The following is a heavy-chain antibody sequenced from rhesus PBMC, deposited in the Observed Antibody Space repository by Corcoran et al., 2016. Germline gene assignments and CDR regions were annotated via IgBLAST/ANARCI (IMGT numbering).Heavy chain of an antibody. CDR1: GGSLSSGYYY. Sequence: QVQLQESGPGLVKPSETLSLTCAVSGGSLSSGYYYWSGIRQPRGKGLEWIGYITYSVSTSYNPSLKSRVTISRDTSKNQFSLKLSSVTAADTAVYYCARDYYSGIEFWGQGALVTVSS. CDR2: ITYSVST. V-gene: IGHV4-122*02. D-gene: IGHD3-16*01. J-gene: IGHJ1*01. CDR3: ARDYYSGIEF.